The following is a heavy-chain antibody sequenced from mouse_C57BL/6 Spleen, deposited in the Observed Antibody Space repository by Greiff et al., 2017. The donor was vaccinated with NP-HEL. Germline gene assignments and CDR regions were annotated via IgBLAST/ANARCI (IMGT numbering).Heavy chain of an antibody. Sequence: CKASGYTFTSYWMHWVKQRPGQGLEWIGNINPSNGGTNYNEKFKSKATLTVDKSSSTAYMQLSSLTSEDSAVYYCAGDSSGTSAWFAYWGKGTLVTVSA. J-gene: IGHJ3*01. V-gene: IGHV1-53*01. CDR2: INPSNGGT. CDR1: GYTFTSYW. CDR3: AGDSSGTSAWFAY. D-gene: IGHD3-2*02.